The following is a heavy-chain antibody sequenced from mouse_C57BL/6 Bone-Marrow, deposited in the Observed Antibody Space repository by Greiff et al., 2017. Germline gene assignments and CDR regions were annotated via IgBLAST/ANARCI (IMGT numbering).Heavy chain of an antibody. J-gene: IGHJ4*01. Sequence: QVQLQQSGAELARPGASVKLSCKASGYTFTSYGISWVKQRTGQGLEWIGEIYPRSGNTYYNEKFKGKATLTVDKSSSTAYMELRSLTSEDSAVYFCAPLLFLAMDYWGQGTSVTVSS. V-gene: IGHV1-81*01. CDR3: APLLFLAMDY. D-gene: IGHD2-10*01. CDR1: GYTFTSYG. CDR2: IYPRSGNT.